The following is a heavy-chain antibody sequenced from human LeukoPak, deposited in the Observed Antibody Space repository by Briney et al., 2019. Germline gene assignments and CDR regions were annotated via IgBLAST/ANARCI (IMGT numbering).Heavy chain of an antibody. Sequence: GGSLRLSCAASGFTFSRDTMHWVRQAPGKGLEWVAVILYDGSKEYYGDSVKGRFTISRDNSKSTLYLQVNSLGAEDTAVYYCAKGKIPPGGFHFDYWGQGTLVTVSS. CDR3: AKGKIPPGGFHFDY. CDR1: GFTFSRDT. J-gene: IGHJ4*02. CDR2: ILYDGSKE. V-gene: IGHV3-30*04. D-gene: IGHD5-12*01.